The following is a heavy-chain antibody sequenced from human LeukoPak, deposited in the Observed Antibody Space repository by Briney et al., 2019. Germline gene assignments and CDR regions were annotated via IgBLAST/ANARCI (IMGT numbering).Heavy chain of an antibody. CDR3: ARAIYTDNDAFDF. CDR1: GGSISSYISY. D-gene: IGHD2-2*02. Sequence: SETLSLTCTVSGGSISSYISYWGWIRQPPGTGLEWIGTISYSGTTYYNPSLKSRVIISLDTSKSQFSLRLRSVTAADTAVYYCARAIYTDNDAFDFWGQGTMVTVSS. CDR2: ISYSGTT. J-gene: IGHJ3*01. V-gene: IGHV4-39*07.